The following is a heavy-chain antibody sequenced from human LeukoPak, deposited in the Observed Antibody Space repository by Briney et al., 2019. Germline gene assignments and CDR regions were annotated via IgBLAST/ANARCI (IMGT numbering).Heavy chain of an antibody. CDR2: ILYDGTSQ. D-gene: IGHD4-17*01. CDR1: GFTFSTYA. CDR3: ARDFRDYRDYVAYFDS. V-gene: IGHV3-30-3*01. Sequence: SLRLSCAASGFTFSTYAMHWVRQAPGKGLEWVAVILYDGTSQYYADSVKGRFTISRDNSRNTLYLQMNSLKVEDTAVYYCARDFRDYRDYVAYFDSWGRGTLVTVSS. J-gene: IGHJ4*02.